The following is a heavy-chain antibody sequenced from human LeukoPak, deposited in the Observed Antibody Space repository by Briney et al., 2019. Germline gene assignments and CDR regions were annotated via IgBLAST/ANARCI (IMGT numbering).Heavy chain of an antibody. CDR1: GFTFSDYW. Sequence: GGSLRLSCVGSGFTFSDYWMSWVRQAPGKGLEWVANIKQDGSEKDYVDALKGRFTISRDNAKNSLYLQMNSLRAEDTAVYYCARADMAVVPVFDYWGQGTLVTVST. D-gene: IGHD6-19*01. J-gene: IGHJ4*02. CDR2: IKQDGSEK. CDR3: ARADMAVVPVFDY. V-gene: IGHV3-7*01.